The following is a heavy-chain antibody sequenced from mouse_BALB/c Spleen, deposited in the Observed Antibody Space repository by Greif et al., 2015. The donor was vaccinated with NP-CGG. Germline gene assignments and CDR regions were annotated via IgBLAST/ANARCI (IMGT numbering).Heavy chain of an antibody. CDR2: ISSGSSTI. D-gene: IGHD3-3*01. Sequence: EVKLMESGGGLVQPGGSRKLSCAASGFTFSSFGMHWVRQAPEKGLEWVAYISSGSSTIYYADTVKGRFTISRDNPKNTLFLQMTSLRSEDTAMYYCARGLGYFDYWGQGTTLTVSS. J-gene: IGHJ2*01. CDR3: ARGLGYFDY. CDR1: GFTFSSFG. V-gene: IGHV5-17*02.